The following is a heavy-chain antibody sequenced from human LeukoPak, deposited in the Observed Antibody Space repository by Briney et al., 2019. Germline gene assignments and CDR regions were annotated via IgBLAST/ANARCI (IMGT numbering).Heavy chain of an antibody. Sequence: ASVKVSCKASGGTFSSYAICWVRQAPGQGLEWMGGIIPIFGTANYAQKFRGRVTITADGSTSTAYTQLSSLRSEDTAVYYCASTSEGCGSTSCYLIWGQGTLVTVSS. CDR3: ASTSEGCGSTSCYLI. CDR1: GGTFSSYA. CDR2: IIPIFGTA. V-gene: IGHV1-69*01. D-gene: IGHD2-2*01. J-gene: IGHJ4*02.